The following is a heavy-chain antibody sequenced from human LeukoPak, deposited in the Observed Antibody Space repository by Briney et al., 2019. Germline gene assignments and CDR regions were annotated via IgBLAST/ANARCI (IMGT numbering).Heavy chain of an antibody. CDR3: ASLTTRGVDY. D-gene: IGHD1-14*01. J-gene: IGHJ4*02. V-gene: IGHV4-38-2*02. CDR2: IYHSGST. Sequence: SETLSLTCTVSGYSISSGYYWGWIRQPPGKGLEWIGSIYHSGSTYYNPSLKSRVTISVDTSKNQFSLKLSSVTAADTAVYYCASLTTRGVDYWGQGTLVTVSS. CDR1: GYSISSGYY.